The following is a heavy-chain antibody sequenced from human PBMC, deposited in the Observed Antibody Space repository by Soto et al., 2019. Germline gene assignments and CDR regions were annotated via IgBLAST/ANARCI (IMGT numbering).Heavy chain of an antibody. CDR1: GASFSGHS. V-gene: IGHV4-34*01. Sequence: ETLSLTCAVYGASFSGHSWTWIRQSPGKGLEWIGDINHSGRVNYSPSLKSRVTISLDTSKNQFSLTLSAVTAADTAMYYCSTRAYDTNGYYRFDPWGQGTPVTVYS. J-gene: IGHJ5*01. D-gene: IGHD3-22*01. CDR2: INHSGRV. CDR3: STRAYDTNGYYRFDP.